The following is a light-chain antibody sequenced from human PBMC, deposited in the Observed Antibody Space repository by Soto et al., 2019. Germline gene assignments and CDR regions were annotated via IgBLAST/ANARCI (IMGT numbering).Light chain of an antibody. CDR2: GAS. CDR1: QSVSSN. Sequence: RVMTQYPATLSVSPGVRATLSCRASQSVSSNLAWYQQKPGQAPRLLIYGASTRATGIPARFSGSGSGTEFTLTISSLQSEDFAVYYCQQYNNWPPIPFGQGTR. V-gene: IGKV3-15*01. J-gene: IGKJ5*01. CDR3: QQYNNWPPIP.